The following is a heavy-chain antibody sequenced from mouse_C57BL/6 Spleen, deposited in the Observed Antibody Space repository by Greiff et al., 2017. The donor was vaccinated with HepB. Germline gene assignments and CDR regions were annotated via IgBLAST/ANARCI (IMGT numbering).Heavy chain of an antibody. CDR3: AKGLGDY. D-gene: IGHD4-1*01. CDR2: IHPSDSDT. V-gene: IGHV1-74*01. CDR1: GYTFTSYW. Sequence: QVQLKESGAELVKPGASVKVSCKASGYTFTSYWMHWVKQRPGQGLEWIGRIHPSDSDTNYNQKFKGKATLTVDKSSSTAYMQLSSLTSEDSAVYYCAKGLGDYWGQGTNLTVSS. J-gene: IGHJ2*01.